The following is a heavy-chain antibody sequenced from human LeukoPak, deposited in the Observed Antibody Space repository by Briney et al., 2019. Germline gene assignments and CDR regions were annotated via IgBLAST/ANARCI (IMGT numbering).Heavy chain of an antibody. D-gene: IGHD6-13*01. CDR3: AKTFHMGAAAGSYYFDY. V-gene: IGHV2-5*01. CDR1: GFSLSTSGVG. Sequence: SGPTLVNPTQTLTLTCTFSGFSLSTSGVGVGWIRQPPGKALEWLALIYWNDDKRYSPSLKSRLTITKDTSKNQVVLTMTNMDPVDTATYYCAKTFHMGAAAGSYYFDYWGQGTLVTVSS. J-gene: IGHJ4*02. CDR2: IYWNDDK.